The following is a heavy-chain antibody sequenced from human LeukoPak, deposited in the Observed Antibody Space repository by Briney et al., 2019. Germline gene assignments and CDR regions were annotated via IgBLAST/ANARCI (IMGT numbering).Heavy chain of an antibody. D-gene: IGHD1-1*01. J-gene: IGHJ5*02. Sequence: GGSLRLSCAAPGFSFSSNWMGWVRQAPGKGLEWVAHIKRDGSQKYYLDSVKGRFTISRDNAKNSLYLQMNSLRIEDTAVYYCARLGLEVGGPNWFDPWGQGTLVTVSS. CDR1: GFSFSSNW. CDR2: IKRDGSQK. CDR3: ARLGLEVGGPNWFDP. V-gene: IGHV3-7*01.